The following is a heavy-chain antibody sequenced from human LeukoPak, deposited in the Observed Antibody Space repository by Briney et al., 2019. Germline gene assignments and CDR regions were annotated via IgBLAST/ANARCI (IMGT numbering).Heavy chain of an antibody. J-gene: IGHJ3*02. CDR2: IKTDGSQI. CDR1: GFTFSGYW. CDR3: AKETSGLAPFAAFDI. Sequence: GGSLRLSCVASGFTFSGYWMTWVRQAPGKGLEWVANIKTDGSQIYYVDSVKGRFTISRDNSKNTLYLQMNSLRAEDTAVYYCAKETSGLAPFAAFDIWGQGTMVTVSS. V-gene: IGHV3-7*03. D-gene: IGHD3-10*01.